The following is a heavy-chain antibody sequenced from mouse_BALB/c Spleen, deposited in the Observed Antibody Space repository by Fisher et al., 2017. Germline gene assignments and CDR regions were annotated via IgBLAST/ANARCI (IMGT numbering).Heavy chain of an antibody. D-gene: IGHD2-4*01. J-gene: IGHJ4*01. CDR3: ARGVITKGYYYAMDY. Sequence: KFKGKATLTVDTSSSTAYMQLSSLTSEDTAVYYCARGVITKGYYYAMDYWGQGTSVTVS. V-gene: IGHV1-50*01.